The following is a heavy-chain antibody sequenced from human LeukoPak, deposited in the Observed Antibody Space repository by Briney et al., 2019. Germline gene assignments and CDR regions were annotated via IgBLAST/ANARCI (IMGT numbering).Heavy chain of an antibody. J-gene: IGHJ1*01. Sequence: GESLKISCKGSGYSFTSYWIGWVRQMPGKGLEWMGIIYPDDSDTRYSPSFQGQVTISADKSISTAYLQWSSLKASDTAMYYCAINNRMAAAEDFQHWGQGTLITVSS. V-gene: IGHV5-51*01. D-gene: IGHD6-13*01. CDR2: IYPDDSDT. CDR1: GYSFTSYW. CDR3: AINNRMAAAEDFQH.